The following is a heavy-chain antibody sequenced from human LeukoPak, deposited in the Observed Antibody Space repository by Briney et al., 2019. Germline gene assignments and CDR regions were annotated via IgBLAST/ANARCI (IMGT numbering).Heavy chain of an antibody. J-gene: IGHJ4*02. V-gene: IGHV3-23*01. D-gene: IGHD5-12*01. CDR2: VSGSAGST. CDR1: GFTFSSYA. Sequence: GGSLRLSCAASGFTFSSYAMSWVRQAPGKGLEWVSAVSGSAGSTYYADSAKGRFTISRDNSKNTLYLQMNSLRAEDTAVYYCAKLGGSVNSGYGFDYWGQGTLVTVSS. CDR3: AKLGGSVNSGYGFDY.